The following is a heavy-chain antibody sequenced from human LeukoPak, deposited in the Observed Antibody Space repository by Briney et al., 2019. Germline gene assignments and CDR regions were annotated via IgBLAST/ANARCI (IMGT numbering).Heavy chain of an antibody. CDR1: GGSISSYY. CDR3: ARAPRGFWSGYYTFDY. J-gene: IGHJ4*02. V-gene: IGHV4-59*01. Sequence: SETLSLTCTVSGGSISSYYWSWIRQPPGKGLEWIGYIYYSGSTNYNPSLKSRVTISVDTSKNQFSLKLSSVTAADTAVYYCARAPRGFWSGYYTFDYWGQGTLVTVSS. D-gene: IGHD3-3*01. CDR2: IYYSGST.